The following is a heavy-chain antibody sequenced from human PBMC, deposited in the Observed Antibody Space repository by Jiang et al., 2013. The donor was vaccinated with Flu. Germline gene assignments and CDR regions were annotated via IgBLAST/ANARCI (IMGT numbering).Heavy chain of an antibody. Sequence: KPSETLSLTCTVSGGSISSSSYYWGWIRQPPGKGLEWIGSIYYSGSTYYNPSLKSRVTISVDTSKNQFSLKLSSVTAADTAVYYCARLPRGYSYGADYWGQGTLVTVSS. D-gene: IGHD5-18*01. CDR1: GGSISSSSYY. V-gene: IGHV4-39*01. CDR3: ARLPRGYSYGADY. CDR2: IYYSGST. J-gene: IGHJ4*02.